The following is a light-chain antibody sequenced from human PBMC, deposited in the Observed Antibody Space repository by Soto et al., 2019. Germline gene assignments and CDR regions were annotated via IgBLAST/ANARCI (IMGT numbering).Light chain of an antibody. V-gene: IGKV1-27*01. CDR1: QGISNY. CDR3: QNYNSAPIT. CDR2: AAS. J-gene: IGKJ5*01. Sequence: DIQMTQSPSSLSASVADRVTITCRASQGISNYLAWYQQKPGKVPKLLIYAASTLQSGVPSRFSGSGSGTDFTLTISRLQPEDVATYYCQNYNSAPITFGQGTRLEIK.